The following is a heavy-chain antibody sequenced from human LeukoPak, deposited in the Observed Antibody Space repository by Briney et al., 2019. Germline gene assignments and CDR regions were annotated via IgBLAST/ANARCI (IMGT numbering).Heavy chain of an antibody. CDR2: IIPIFGTA. CDR1: GGTFSSYA. J-gene: IGHJ4*02. V-gene: IGHV1-69*13. Sequence: GASVKVSCKASGGTFSSYAISWVRQAPGQGLEWMGGIIPIFGTANYAQKFQGRVTTTADESTSTAYMELSSLRSEDTAVYYCARDLGVAGTEYFDYWGQGTLVTVSS. CDR3: ARDLGVAGTEYFDY. D-gene: IGHD6-19*01.